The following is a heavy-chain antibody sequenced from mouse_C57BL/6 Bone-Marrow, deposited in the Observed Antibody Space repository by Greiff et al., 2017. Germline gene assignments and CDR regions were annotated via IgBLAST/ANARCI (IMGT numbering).Heavy chain of an antibody. Sequence: QVQLKASGPGLLQSSQTLSLSCSFSGFSLSTSGMGVSWLRRPSGQGLEWLAHIYWDDDKRYNPFLRSRLTISKDTSRNPVFLKITSVDTADTATYYGAGRGDHYAFECWGQGITLTVST. J-gene: IGHJ2*01. CDR1: GFSLSTSGMG. D-gene: IGHD1-1*01. V-gene: IGHV8-12*01. CDR3: AGRGDHYAFEC. CDR2: IYWDDDK.